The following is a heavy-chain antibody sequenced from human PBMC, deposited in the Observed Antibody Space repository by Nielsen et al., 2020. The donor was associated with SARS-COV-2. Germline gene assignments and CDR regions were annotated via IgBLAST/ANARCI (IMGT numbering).Heavy chain of an antibody. D-gene: IGHD6-19*01. J-gene: IGHJ6*03. CDR3: ARLSVAGMQNYYYYYMDV. V-gene: IGHV4-39*01. CDR1: GGSISSSSYY. Sequence: SETLSLTCTVSGGSISSSSYYWGWIRQPPGKGLEWIGSIYYSGSTYYNPSLKSRVTISVDTSKNQFSLKLSSVTAADTAVYCCARLSVAGMQNYYYYYMDVWGKGTTVTVSS. CDR2: IYYSGST.